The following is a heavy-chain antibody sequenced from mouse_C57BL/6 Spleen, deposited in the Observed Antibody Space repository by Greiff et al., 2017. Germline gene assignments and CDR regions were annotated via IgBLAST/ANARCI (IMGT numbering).Heavy chain of an antibody. V-gene: IGHV1-69*01. CDR1: GYTFTSYW. CDR3: ARGGYADY. D-gene: IGHD2-2*01. Sequence: VQLQQPGAELVMPGASVKLSCKASGYTFTSYWMHWVKQRPGQGLEWIGEIDPSDSYTNYNQKFKGKTTLTVDKSSSTAYMQLSSLTSEDATVYYCARGGYADYGGQGTTLTVSS. J-gene: IGHJ2*01. CDR2: IDPSDSYT.